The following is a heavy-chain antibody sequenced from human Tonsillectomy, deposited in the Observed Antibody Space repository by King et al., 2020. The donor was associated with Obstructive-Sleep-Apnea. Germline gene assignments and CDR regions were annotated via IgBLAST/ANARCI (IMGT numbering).Heavy chain of an antibody. CDR3: ARGFGYSSSWYWFDY. Sequence: TLKESGPTLVKPTQTLTLTCTFSGFSLSTSGVGVGWIRQPPGKALEWLALIYWDDDKRYSPSLKSRLTITKDTSKNQVVLRMTNMDPVDTATYYCARGFGYSSSWYWFDYWAQGTLVTVSS. V-gene: IGHV2-5*02. J-gene: IGHJ4*02. CDR2: IYWDDDK. CDR1: GFSLSTSGVG. D-gene: IGHD6-13*01.